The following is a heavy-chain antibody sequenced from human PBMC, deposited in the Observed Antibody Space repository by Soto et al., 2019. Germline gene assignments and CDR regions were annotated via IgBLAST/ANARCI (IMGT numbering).Heavy chain of an antibody. D-gene: IGHD1-7*01. Sequence: QVQLQESGPGLVKPSETQSLTCTVSGGFISSYYWSWIRQPPGKGLEWIGYIYYSGSTNYNPSLKSRVTISVDTSKNQFSLKLSSVTAADTAVYYCARLRKLNWFDPWGQGTLVTVSS. CDR1: GGFISSYY. V-gene: IGHV4-59*08. CDR3: ARLRKLNWFDP. CDR2: IYYSGST. J-gene: IGHJ5*02.